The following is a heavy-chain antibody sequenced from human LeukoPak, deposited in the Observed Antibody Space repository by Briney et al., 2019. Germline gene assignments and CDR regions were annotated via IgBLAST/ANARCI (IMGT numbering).Heavy chain of an antibody. CDR3: ARGRRSVNYYGSGSYYGY. V-gene: IGHV4-34*01. J-gene: IGHJ4*02. CDR1: GVSFSVYY. D-gene: IGHD3-10*01. CDR2: INHSGST. Sequence: SETLSLTCAVYGVSFSVYYWSWIRKPPGKGLVWIGEINHSGSTNYNPSLKSRVTISVDTSKNQFSLKLSSVTAADTAVYYCARGRRSVNYYGSGSYYGYWGQGTLVTVSS.